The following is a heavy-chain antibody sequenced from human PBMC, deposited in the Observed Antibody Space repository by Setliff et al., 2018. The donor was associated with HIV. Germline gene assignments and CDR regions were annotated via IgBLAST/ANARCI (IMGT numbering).Heavy chain of an antibody. CDR3: ARHGEEHPSSFFDP. V-gene: IGHV5-10-1*01. CDR1: GYNFANHY. CDR2: MDPSNSYT. Sequence: GESLKISCKGSGYNFANHYISWVRQKPGKGLEWMGKMDPSNSYTNYDPSFQGHVTMSADTSINTAYLHFNNLKASDSAIYYCARHGEEHPSSFFDPWGQGTLVTLSS. D-gene: IGHD3-10*01. J-gene: IGHJ5*02.